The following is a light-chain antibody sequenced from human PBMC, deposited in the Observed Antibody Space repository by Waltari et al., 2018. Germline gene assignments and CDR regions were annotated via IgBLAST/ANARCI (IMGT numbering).Light chain of an antibody. CDR1: RSNIGAGYD. CDR2: GIS. Sequence: QSVLTQPPSVSGAPGQRVTISCSWSRSNIGAGYDVQWYQQLPGTAPKLLIYGISVRPSGVPNRFSHSKSGASASLAITGLQADDEGHYYCQSYDSSLDSVVFGGGTKLTVL. V-gene: IGLV1-40*01. J-gene: IGLJ2*01. CDR3: QSYDSSLDSVV.